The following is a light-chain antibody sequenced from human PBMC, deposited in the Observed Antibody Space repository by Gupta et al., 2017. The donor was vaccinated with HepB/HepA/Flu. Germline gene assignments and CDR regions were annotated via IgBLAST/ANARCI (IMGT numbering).Light chain of an antibody. V-gene: IGKV3-11*01. CDR2: DAS. Sequence: EIVFTQSPATLSLSPGEGATLSCRASQSVSSYLAWYQQKPGQAPRLLIYDASNRATGIPAKFSGSGYGTDFSLTISSLEPEDSAVYYCQQRSTWPLTFGGGTKVEIK. CDR3: QQRSTWPLT. CDR1: QSVSSY. J-gene: IGKJ4*01.